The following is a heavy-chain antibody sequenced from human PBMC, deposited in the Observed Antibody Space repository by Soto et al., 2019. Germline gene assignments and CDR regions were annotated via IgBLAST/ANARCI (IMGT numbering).Heavy chain of an antibody. CDR3: ARDTRKRYSSSWSEVDY. V-gene: IGHV4-30-4*01. Sequence: PXETLSLTCTVSGGSISSGDDYWSWIRQPPGKGLEWIGYIYYSGSTYYNPSLKSRVTISVDTSKNQFSLKLSSVTAADTAVYYCARDTRKRYSSSWSEVDYWGQGTLVTVSS. D-gene: IGHD6-13*01. CDR2: IYYSGST. CDR1: GGSISSGDDY. J-gene: IGHJ4*02.